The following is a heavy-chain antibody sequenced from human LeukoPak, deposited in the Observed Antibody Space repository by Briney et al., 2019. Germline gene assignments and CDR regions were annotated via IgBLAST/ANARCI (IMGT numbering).Heavy chain of an antibody. V-gene: IGHV4-34*01. CDR2: INHSGST. J-gene: IGHJ6*03. CDR1: GGSFSGYY. Sequence: SETLSLTCAVYGGSFSGYYWSWIRQPPGKGLEWIGEINHSGSTNYNPSLKSRVTISVDTSKNQFSLKLSSVTAADTAVYYCARHWWELKYYYYYMDVWGKGTTVTVSS. CDR3: ARHWWELKYYYYYMDV. D-gene: IGHD1-26*01.